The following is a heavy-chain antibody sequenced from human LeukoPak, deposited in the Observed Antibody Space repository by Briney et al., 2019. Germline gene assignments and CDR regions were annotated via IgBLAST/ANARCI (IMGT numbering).Heavy chain of an antibody. D-gene: IGHD1-26*01. CDR2: ISSSGSTI. Sequence: GGSLRLSCAASGFTFSSYNMNWVRQAPGKGLEWVSYISSSGSTIYYADSVKGRFTISRDNSKNTLYLQMNSLRAEDTAVYYCAKDLHGSYGPMYFDYWGQGTLVTVSS. CDR1: GFTFSSYN. CDR3: AKDLHGSYGPMYFDY. V-gene: IGHV3-48*01. J-gene: IGHJ4*02.